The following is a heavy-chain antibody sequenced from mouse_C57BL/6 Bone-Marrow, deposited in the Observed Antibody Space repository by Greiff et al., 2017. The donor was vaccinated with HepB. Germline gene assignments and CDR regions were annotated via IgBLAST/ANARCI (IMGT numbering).Heavy chain of an antibody. J-gene: IGHJ4*01. CDR3: ARRRITTAMDY. V-gene: IGHV5-17*01. CDR2: ISSGSSTI. Sequence: EVNVVESGGGLVKPGGSLKLSCAASGFTFSDYGMHWVRQAPEKGLEWVAYISSGSSTIYYADTVKGRFTISRDNAKNTLFLQMTSLRSEDTAMYYCARRRITTAMDYWGQGTSVTVSS. CDR1: GFTFSDYG. D-gene: IGHD1-2*01.